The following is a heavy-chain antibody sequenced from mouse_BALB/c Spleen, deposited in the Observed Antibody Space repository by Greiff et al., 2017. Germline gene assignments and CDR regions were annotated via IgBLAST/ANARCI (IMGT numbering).Heavy chain of an antibody. D-gene: IGHD2-10*02. Sequence: QVQLQQSGAELAKPGASVKMSCKASGYTFTSYWMHWVKQRPGQGLEWIGYINPSTGYTEYNQKFKDKATLTADKSSSTAYMQLSSLTSEDSAVYYCAREYGNYFDYWGQGTTLTVSS. CDR1: GYTFTSYW. CDR2: INPSTGYT. CDR3: AREYGNYFDY. J-gene: IGHJ2*01. V-gene: IGHV1-7*01.